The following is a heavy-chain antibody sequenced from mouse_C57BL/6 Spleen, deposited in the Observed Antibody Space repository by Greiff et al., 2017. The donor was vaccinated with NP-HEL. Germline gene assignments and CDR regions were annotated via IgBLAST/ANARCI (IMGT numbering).Heavy chain of an antibody. D-gene: IGHD1-1*01. Sequence: EVKVVESGGGLVKPGGSLKLSCAASGFTFSSYAMSWVRQTPEKRLEWVATISDGGSYTYYPDNVKGRFTISRDNAKNNLYLQMSHLKSEDTAMYYCARDNYYGSSSDFDYWGQGTTLTVSS. J-gene: IGHJ2*01. CDR3: ARDNYYGSSSDFDY. CDR1: GFTFSSYA. CDR2: ISDGGSYT. V-gene: IGHV5-4*01.